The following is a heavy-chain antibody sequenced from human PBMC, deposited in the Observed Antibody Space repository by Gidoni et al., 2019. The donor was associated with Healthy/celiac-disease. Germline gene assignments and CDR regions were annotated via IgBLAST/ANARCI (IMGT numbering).Heavy chain of an antibody. V-gene: IGHV4-39*01. J-gene: IGHJ5*02. D-gene: IGHD2-2*02. Sequence: QLQLQESGPGLVKPSETLSLTCTVSGGSISSSSYYWGWIRQPPGKGLEWIGSIYYSGSTYYNPSLKSRVTISVDTSKNQFSLKLSSVTAADTAVYYCARHGLPAAILGWFDPWGQGTLVTVSS. CDR2: IYYSGST. CDR3: ARHGLPAAILGWFDP. CDR1: GGSISSSSYY.